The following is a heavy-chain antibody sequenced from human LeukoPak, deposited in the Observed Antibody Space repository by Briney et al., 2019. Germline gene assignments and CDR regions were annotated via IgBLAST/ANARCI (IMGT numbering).Heavy chain of an antibody. D-gene: IGHD4-17*01. CDR1: GGTFSSYA. J-gene: IGHJ4*02. Sequence: SVKVSCKASGGTFSSYAISWVRQAPGQGLEWMGRITPILGIANYAQKFQGRVTITADKSTSTAYMELSSLRSEDTAVYYCARENGDYAIDYWGQGTLVTVSS. CDR3: ARENGDYAIDY. V-gene: IGHV1-69*04. CDR2: ITPILGIA.